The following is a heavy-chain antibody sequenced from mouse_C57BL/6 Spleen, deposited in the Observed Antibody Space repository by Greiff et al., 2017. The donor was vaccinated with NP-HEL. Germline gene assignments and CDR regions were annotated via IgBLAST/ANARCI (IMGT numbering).Heavy chain of an antibody. V-gene: IGHV1-81*01. CDR1: GYTFTSYG. J-gene: IGHJ4*01. Sequence: VKLQESGAELARPGASVKLSCKASGYTFTSYGISWVKQRTGQGLEWIGEIYPRSGNTYYNEKFKGKATLTADKSSSTAYMELRSLTSEDSAVYFCAREGFYYGSPYAMDYWGQGTSVTVSS. CDR3: AREGFYYGSPYAMDY. CDR2: IYPRSGNT. D-gene: IGHD1-1*01.